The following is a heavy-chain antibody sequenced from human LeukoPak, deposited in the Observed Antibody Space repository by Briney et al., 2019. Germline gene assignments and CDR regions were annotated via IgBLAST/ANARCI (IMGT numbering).Heavy chain of an antibody. V-gene: IGHV3-23*01. CDR3: AKTDDSSGCYYEIDY. J-gene: IGHJ4*02. CDR1: GFTFSSYA. CDR2: ISGSGGST. D-gene: IGHD3-22*01. Sequence: GGSLRLSCAASGFTFSSYAMSWVRQAPGKGLEWVSAISGSGGSTYYADSVKGRFTISRDNSKNTLYLQMNSLRAEDTAVYYCAKTDDSSGCYYEIDYWGQGTLVTVSS.